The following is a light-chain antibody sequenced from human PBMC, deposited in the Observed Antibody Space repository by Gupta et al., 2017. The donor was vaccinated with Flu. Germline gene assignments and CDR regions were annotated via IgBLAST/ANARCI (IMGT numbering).Light chain of an antibody. Sequence: EIVMTQSPATLSVSPGERATLSCRASQSVGSTLAWYQQKPGQAPRLLIYAASTRATGIPARFSGVGSGTEFTLTINSLQSEDFAVYYCQQTDIWPRTFGQGTKVAIK. J-gene: IGKJ1*01. CDR2: AAS. CDR3: QQTDIWPRT. V-gene: IGKV3-15*01. CDR1: QSVGST.